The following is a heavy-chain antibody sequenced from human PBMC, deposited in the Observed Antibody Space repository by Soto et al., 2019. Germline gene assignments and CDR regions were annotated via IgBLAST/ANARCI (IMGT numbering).Heavy chain of an antibody. D-gene: IGHD2-2*01. CDR1: GFTFDDYA. V-gene: IGHV3-9*01. CDR2: ISWNSGSI. J-gene: IGHJ5*02. CDR3: AKDKGCSSTSCYGHWFDP. Sequence: GGSLRLSCAASGFTFDDYAMHWVRQAPGKGLEWVSGISWNSGSIGYADSVKGRFTISRDNAKNSLYLQMNSLRAEDTALYYCAKDKGCSSTSCYGHWFDPWGQGTLVTVSS.